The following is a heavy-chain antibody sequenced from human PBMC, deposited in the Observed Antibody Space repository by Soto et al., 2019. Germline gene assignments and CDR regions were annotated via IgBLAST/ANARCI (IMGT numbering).Heavy chain of an antibody. J-gene: IGHJ4*02. CDR2: MCGSGGHK. Sequence: EVHLLESGGGLVQPGGSLRLSCAASGFSFNFYVMTWVRQAPGKGLEWVSGMCGSGGHKYYADSVKGRFTVSRDNSNSTLFLQMNSLRAEDTAVYYCARAVTQYFDSWGQGTLVTVSS. V-gene: IGHV3-23*01. CDR3: ARAVTQYFDS. CDR1: GFSFNFYV.